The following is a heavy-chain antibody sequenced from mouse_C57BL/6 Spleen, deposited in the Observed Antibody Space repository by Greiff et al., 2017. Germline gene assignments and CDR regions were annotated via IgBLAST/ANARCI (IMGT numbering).Heavy chain of an antibody. CDR3: AREGDGVDY. CDR2: ISYDGSN. V-gene: IGHV3-6*01. CDR1: GYSITSGYY. D-gene: IGHD1-1*01. J-gene: IGHJ2*01. Sequence: VQLQQSGPGLVKPSQSLSLTCSVTGYSITSGYYWNWIRQFPGNKLEWMGYISYDGSNNYNPSLKNRISITRDTSKNQFFLKLNSVTTEDTATYYCAREGDGVDYWGQGTTLTVSS.